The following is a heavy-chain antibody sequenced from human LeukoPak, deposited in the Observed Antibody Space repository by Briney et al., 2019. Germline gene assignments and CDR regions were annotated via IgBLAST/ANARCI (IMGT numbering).Heavy chain of an antibody. CDR2: ISDSGANT. Sequence: GGSLRLSCAASGFTFRSYAMTWVRQAPGKGLEWVSTISDSGANTSYADYVKGRFTISRDNSKNTLYLQMSALRPEDTAVYYCAKSFKYGPGRYYNAFDFWGQGTLVTVSS. CDR3: AKSFKYGPGRYYNAFDF. CDR1: GFTFRSYA. J-gene: IGHJ4*02. D-gene: IGHD3-10*01. V-gene: IGHV3-23*01.